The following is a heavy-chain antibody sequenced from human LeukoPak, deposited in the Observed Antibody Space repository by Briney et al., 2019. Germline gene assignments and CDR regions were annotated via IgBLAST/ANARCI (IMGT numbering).Heavy chain of an antibody. Sequence: PGGSLRLSCAASGLTFRNYGMRWVRQAPGKGLEWVAVIWYDGSNEGYADSVKGRFTISRDNSRNMLYLQMNSLRDEDTAVYYCATNSGTPPRYMNVWGKGTTVTVSS. V-gene: IGHV3-33*01. CDR1: GLTFRNYG. CDR3: ATNSGTPPRYMNV. CDR2: IWYDGSNE. J-gene: IGHJ6*03. D-gene: IGHD1-26*01.